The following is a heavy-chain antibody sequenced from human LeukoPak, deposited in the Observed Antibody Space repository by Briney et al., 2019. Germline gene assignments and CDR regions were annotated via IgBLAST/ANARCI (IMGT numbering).Heavy chain of an antibody. V-gene: IGHV4-34*01. CDR1: GGSFSGYY. Sequence: SETLSLTCAVYGGSFSGYYWSWIRQPPGKGLEWIGEINHSGSTNYNPSLKSRVTISVDTSKNQFSLKLSSVTAADTALYYCARSLDTAMVAAFDIWGQGTMVTVSS. CDR3: ARSLDTAMVAAFDI. D-gene: IGHD5-18*01. J-gene: IGHJ3*02. CDR2: INHSGST.